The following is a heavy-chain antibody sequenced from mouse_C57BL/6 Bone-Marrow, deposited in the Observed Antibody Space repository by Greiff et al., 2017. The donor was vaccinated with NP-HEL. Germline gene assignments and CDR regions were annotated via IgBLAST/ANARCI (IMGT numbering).Heavy chain of an antibody. CDR2: ISDGGSYT. CDR3: ASLYSNYLFDY. CDR1: GFTFSSYA. Sequence: VQLKESGGGLVKPGGSLKLSCAASGFTFSSYAMSWVRQTPEKRLEWVATISDGGSYTYYPDNVKGRFTISRDNAKNNLYLQMSHLKSEDTAMYYCASLYSNYLFDYWGQGTTLTVSS. V-gene: IGHV5-4*01. D-gene: IGHD2-5*01. J-gene: IGHJ2*01.